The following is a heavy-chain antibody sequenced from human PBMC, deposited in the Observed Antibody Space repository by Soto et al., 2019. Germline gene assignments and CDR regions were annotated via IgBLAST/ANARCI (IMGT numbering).Heavy chain of an antibody. CDR1: GGSISKNGYS. D-gene: IGHD4-17*01. CDR2: IYHSGST. V-gene: IGHV4-30-2*01. CDR3: ARTVTTGPFFDF. Sequence: QLHLQESGSGLVKPSQTLSLTCAVSGGSISKNGYSRSWIREPPRKGLEWIGYIYHSGSTYYNPSLKSRVSISVDRSNNRFSLNLSSVTAADTAVYYCARTVTTGPFFDFWGQGTLVTVSS. J-gene: IGHJ4*02.